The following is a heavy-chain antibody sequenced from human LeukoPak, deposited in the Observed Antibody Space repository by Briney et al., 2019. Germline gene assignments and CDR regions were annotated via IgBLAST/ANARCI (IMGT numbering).Heavy chain of an antibody. CDR1: GFTFSSYA. CDR3: AKQLGFCSRGTCYFTY. D-gene: IGHD2-15*01. CDR2: ISGSGGST. Sequence: PGGSLRLSCAASGFTFSSYAMSWVRQAPGKGLEWVSAISGSGGSTYYADPVKGRFTISRDNSKNTLYLQMNSLTAADAAVYYCAKQLGFCSRGTCYFTYWGQGTLVTVSS. V-gene: IGHV3-23*01. J-gene: IGHJ4*02.